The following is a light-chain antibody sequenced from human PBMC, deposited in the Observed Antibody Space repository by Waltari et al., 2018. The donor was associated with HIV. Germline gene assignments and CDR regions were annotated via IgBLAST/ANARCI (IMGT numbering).Light chain of an antibody. CDR2: EVS. V-gene: IGLV2-14*01. Sequence: QSALTQPASVSGSPGQSITFSCTGTSSDVGGYNYVSWYQQHPGKAPKLMIYEVSNRPSGVSNRFSGSKSGNTASLTISGLQAEDEAEYYCSSYTSSSTPVFGGGTKLTVL. CDR1: SSDVGGYNY. CDR3: SSYTSSSTPV. J-gene: IGLJ2*01.